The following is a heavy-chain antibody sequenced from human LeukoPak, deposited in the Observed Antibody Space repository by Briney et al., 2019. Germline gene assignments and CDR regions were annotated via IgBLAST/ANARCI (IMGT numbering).Heavy chain of an antibody. Sequence: SETLSLTCTVSGYSISSGYYWGWIRQPPGKGLEWIGYIYYSGSTNYNPSLQSRVTISVDTSKNQFSLKLTSVTPADTAVYYCARVGGYSYGHFDYWGQGTLVTVSS. J-gene: IGHJ4*02. CDR1: GYSISSGYY. CDR2: IYYSGST. CDR3: ARVGGYSYGHFDY. D-gene: IGHD5-18*01. V-gene: IGHV4-61*01.